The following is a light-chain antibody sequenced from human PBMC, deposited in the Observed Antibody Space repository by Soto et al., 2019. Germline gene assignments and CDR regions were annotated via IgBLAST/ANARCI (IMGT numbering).Light chain of an antibody. CDR3: QQYGSSPRT. V-gene: IGKV3-20*01. CDR2: GAS. Sequence: GLNMSAGALSLTTGERATLSCRASQSVSSSFLAWYQQKPGQAPRLLIYGASSRATGIPDRFSGSGSGTDFTLTISRLEPEDFAVYYCQQYGSSPRTFGQGTKVDIK. CDR1: QSVSSSF. J-gene: IGKJ1*01.